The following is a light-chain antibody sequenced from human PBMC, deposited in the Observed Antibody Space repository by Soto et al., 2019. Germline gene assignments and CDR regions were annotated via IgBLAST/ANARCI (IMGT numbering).Light chain of an antibody. CDR2: MVS. J-gene: IGKJ1*01. Sequence: DVAMTQSPLSLPVTLGQLASISCRATQSLVDSDGNTYLNWFQQRPGQLPRCRIYMVSNWDSGVPDRFSGSGSDTDSTLKIRRVAAEYFGVYYCLQGTHWPWTFGHGTKVELQ. V-gene: IGKV2D-30*01. CDR3: LQGTHWPWT. CDR1: QSLVDSDGNTY.